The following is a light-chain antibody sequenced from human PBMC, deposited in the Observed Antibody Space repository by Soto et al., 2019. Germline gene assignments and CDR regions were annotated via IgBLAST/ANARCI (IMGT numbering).Light chain of an antibody. J-gene: IGKJ1*01. Sequence: DIQMTQSPSTLSASVGERVILTCRASQSISSWLAWYQQKPGTAPKLLIYKASTLQSGLPSRFSGRGSGTEFTLTISSLQPDDSATYYCQQYSDNWTFGQGTKVEIK. V-gene: IGKV1-5*03. CDR1: QSISSW. CDR2: KAS. CDR3: QQYSDNWT.